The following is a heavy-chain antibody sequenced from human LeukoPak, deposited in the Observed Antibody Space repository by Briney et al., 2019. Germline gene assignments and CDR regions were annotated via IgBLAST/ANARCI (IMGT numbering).Heavy chain of an antibody. CDR3: ARDRGIGLFLPDY. Sequence: ASVKVSCKASGGTFSSYAISWVRQAPGQGLEWMGGIIPIFGTANYAQKFQGRVTMTRDTSTSTVYMELSSLRSEDTAVYYCARDRGIGLFLPDYWGQGTLVTVSS. V-gene: IGHV1-69*05. CDR1: GGTFSSYA. D-gene: IGHD3-22*01. CDR2: IIPIFGTA. J-gene: IGHJ4*02.